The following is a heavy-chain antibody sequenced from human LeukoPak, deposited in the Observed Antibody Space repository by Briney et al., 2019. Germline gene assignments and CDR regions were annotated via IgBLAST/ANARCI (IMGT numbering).Heavy chain of an antibody. CDR1: GFTFSSYW. CDR2: INHNGNVN. V-gene: IGHV3-7*03. D-gene: IGHD3-3*01. CDR3: ARGRGLGVVSPYFDY. J-gene: IGHJ4*02. Sequence: GGSLRLSCAASGFTFSSYWMNWARQAPGKGLEWVASINHNGNVNYYVDSVKGRFTISRDNAKNSLYLQMSNLRAEDTAVYYCARGRGLGVVSPYFDYWGQRTLVTVSS.